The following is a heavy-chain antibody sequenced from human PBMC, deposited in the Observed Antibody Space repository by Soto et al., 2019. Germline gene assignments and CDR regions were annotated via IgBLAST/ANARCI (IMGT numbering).Heavy chain of an antibody. J-gene: IGHJ4*02. Sequence: GGSLRLSCAASGFTFSSYSMNWVRQAPGKGLEWVSSISSSSYIYYADSVKGRFTISRDNAKNSLYLQMNSLRAEDTAVYYCASDLSVVVVAASPGWGQGTLVTISS. V-gene: IGHV3-21*01. CDR2: ISSSSYI. CDR1: GFTFSSYS. CDR3: ASDLSVVVVAASPG. D-gene: IGHD2-15*01.